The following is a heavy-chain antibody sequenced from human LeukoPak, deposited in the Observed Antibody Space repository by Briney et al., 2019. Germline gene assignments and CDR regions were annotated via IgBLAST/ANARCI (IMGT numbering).Heavy chain of an antibody. D-gene: IGHD6-19*01. CDR1: GFTFSSYA. CDR2: ISYDGSNK. CDR3: AREGGWYAGFDY. V-gene: IGHV3-30*04. J-gene: IGHJ4*02. Sequence: GVSLRLSCAASGFTFSSYAMHWVRQAPGKGLEGVAVISYDGSNKYYADSVKGRFTISRDNSKNTLYLQMNSLRAEDTAVYYCAREGGWYAGFDYWGQGTLVTVSS.